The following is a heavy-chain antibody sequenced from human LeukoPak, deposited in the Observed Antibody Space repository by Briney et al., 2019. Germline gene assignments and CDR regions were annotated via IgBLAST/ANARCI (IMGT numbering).Heavy chain of an antibody. Sequence: SQTLSLTCTVSGGSISSGGYYWTWIRQPAGKGLEWIGRIYTSGKIDYNPSLKSRLTMSVDTSKNQFSLKLSSVTAADTAVYYCASLVTMVRGVSRGWFDPWGQGTLVTVSS. V-gene: IGHV4-61*02. D-gene: IGHD3-10*01. CDR1: GGSISSGGYY. J-gene: IGHJ5*02. CDR2: IYTSGKI. CDR3: ASLVTMVRGVSRGWFDP.